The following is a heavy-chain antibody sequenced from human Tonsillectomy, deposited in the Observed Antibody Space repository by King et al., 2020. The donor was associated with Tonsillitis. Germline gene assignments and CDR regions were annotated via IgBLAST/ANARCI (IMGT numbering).Heavy chain of an antibody. Sequence: VQLVESGGGLVQPGRSLRLSCAASGFSFDDYGMHWVRQAPGKGLEWVSGISWISGSVGYADSVKGRFTISRDNAKNSLYLQMNSLRGEDTALYYCAKSGHRGAVPGPDYWGRGTLVTVSS. D-gene: IGHD6-19*01. J-gene: IGHJ4*02. CDR1: GFSFDDYG. V-gene: IGHV3-9*01. CDR2: ISWISGSV. CDR3: AKSGHRGAVPGPDY.